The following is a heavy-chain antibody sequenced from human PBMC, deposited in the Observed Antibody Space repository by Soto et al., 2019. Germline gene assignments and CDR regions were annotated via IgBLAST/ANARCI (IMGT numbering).Heavy chain of an antibody. D-gene: IGHD2-15*01. J-gene: IGHJ4*02. CDR2: IIPIFGTA. CDR1: GGTFSSYA. V-gene: IGHV1-69*12. Sequence: QVQLVQSGAEVKKPGSSVEVSCKASGGTFSSYAISWVRQDPGQGLEWMGGIIPIFGTANYAQKFQGRVTITADESTSTAYMELSSLRSEDTAVYYCARGDCSGGSCYQDFDYWGQGTLVTVSS. CDR3: ARGDCSGGSCYQDFDY.